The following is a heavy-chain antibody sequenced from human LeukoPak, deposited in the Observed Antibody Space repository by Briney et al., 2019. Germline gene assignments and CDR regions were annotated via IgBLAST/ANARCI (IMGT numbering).Heavy chain of an antibody. V-gene: IGHV1-69*05. CDR2: IIPIFGTA. CDR1: GGTFSSYA. Sequence: SVKVSCKDSGGTFSSYAIRWVRQAPGQGLEWMGRIIPIFGTANYAQKFQGRVTITTDESTSTAYMELSSLRSEDTAVYYCARDYYDSSGPLPSAFDIWGQGTMVTVSS. J-gene: IGHJ3*02. CDR3: ARDYYDSSGPLPSAFDI. D-gene: IGHD3-22*01.